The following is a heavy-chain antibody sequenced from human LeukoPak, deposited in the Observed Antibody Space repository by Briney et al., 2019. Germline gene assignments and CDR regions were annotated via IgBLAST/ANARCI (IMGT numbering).Heavy chain of an antibody. CDR3: AKDQYYGSGSYYNLRGSLPIY. V-gene: IGHV3-30*18. CDR1: GFTFSSYG. J-gene: IGHJ4*02. Sequence: GGSLRLSCAVSGFTFSSYGMHWVRQAPGKGLEWVAVISYDGSNKYYADSVKGRFTISRDNSKNTLYLQMNSLRAEDTAVYYCAKDQYYGSGSYYNLRGSLPIYWGQETLVTVSS. D-gene: IGHD3-10*01. CDR2: ISYDGSNK.